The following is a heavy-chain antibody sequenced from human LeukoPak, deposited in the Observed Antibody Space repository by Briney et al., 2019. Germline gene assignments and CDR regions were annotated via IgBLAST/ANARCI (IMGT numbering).Heavy chain of an antibody. Sequence: ASVKVSCKASGYTFTGYYMHWVRQAPGQGLEWMGWINPNSGGTNYAQKFQGRVTMTRDTSISTAYMELSRLRSDDTAVYYCARGRGRGSWYPRLNWFDPWGQGTLVTVSS. V-gene: IGHV1-2*02. CDR1: GYTFTGYY. J-gene: IGHJ5*02. CDR3: ARGRGRGSWYPRLNWFDP. D-gene: IGHD6-13*01. CDR2: INPNSGGT.